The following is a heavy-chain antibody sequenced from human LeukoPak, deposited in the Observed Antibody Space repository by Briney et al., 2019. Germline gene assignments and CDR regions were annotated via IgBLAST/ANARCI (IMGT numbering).Heavy chain of an antibody. D-gene: IGHD3-10*01. CDR3: AKALHGAFDY. Sequence: GGSLRLSCAASGFTFDDYAMHWVRQAPGKGLEWVSGISWNSGSIGYADSVKGRFTISRDNSKNTLYLHMHSLRADDTALYYFAKALHGAFDYWGQGILVTVSS. CDR2: ISWNSGSI. J-gene: IGHJ4*02. V-gene: IGHV3-9*01. CDR1: GFTFDDYA.